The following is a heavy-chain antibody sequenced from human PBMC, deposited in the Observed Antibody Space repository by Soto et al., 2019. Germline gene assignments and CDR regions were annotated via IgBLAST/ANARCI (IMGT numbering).Heavy chain of an antibody. V-gene: IGHV4-61*01. J-gene: IGHJ5*02. CDR2: ITYHVVT. D-gene: IGHD3-22*01. Sequence: SETLSLTCTFSVGSVNRVSYSWFGVLQPPWIGLEWIVYITYHVVTYYIPSLRGRVTISVDTSKNQFSLKLKSVAAADAAFYYCARAAHYYDTSGDNWLDPWGQGTLVTVSS. CDR3: ARAAHYYDTSGDNWLDP. CDR1: VGSVNRVSYS.